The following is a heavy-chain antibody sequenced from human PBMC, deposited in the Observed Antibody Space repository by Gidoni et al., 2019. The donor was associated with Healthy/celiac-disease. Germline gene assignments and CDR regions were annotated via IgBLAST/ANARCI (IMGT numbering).Heavy chain of an antibody. CDR2: IRYDGSNK. Sequence: QVQLVESGGGVVQPGGSLRLSCAASGFTFSSYGMHWVRQAPGKGLEWVAFIRYDGSNKYYADSVKGRFTISRDNSKNTLYLQMNSLRAEDTAVYYCAKFATVTTRWWGWFDPWGQGTLVTVSS. J-gene: IGHJ5*02. V-gene: IGHV3-30*02. CDR1: GFTFSSYG. D-gene: IGHD4-17*01. CDR3: AKFATVTTRWWGWFDP.